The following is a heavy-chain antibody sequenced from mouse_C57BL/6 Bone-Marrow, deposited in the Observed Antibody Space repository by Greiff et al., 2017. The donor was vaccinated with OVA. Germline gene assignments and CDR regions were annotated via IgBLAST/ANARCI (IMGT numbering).Heavy chain of an antibody. Sequence: VQLQQSGPELVKPGASVKMSCKASGYTFTDYNMHWVKQSHGKSLEWIGYINPNNGGTSYNQKFKGKATLTVNKSSSTAYMELRSLTSEDSAVYYCARWPIYYYGSSPWFADWGQGTLVTVSA. D-gene: IGHD1-1*01. CDR3: ARWPIYYYGSSPWFAD. J-gene: IGHJ3*01. CDR2: INPNNGGT. V-gene: IGHV1-22*01. CDR1: GYTFTDYN.